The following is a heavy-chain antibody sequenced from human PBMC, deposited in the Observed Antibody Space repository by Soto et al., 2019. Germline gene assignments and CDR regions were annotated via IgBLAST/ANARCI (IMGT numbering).Heavy chain of an antibody. V-gene: IGHV3-7*01. D-gene: IGHD4-17*01. CDR1: GFTFSSYW. CDR2: IKQDGSEK. J-gene: IGHJ4*02. CDR3: ARVSYGEYEVYFDD. Sequence: EVQLVESGGGLVQPGGSLRLSCAASGFTFSSYWMSWVRQAPGKGLEWVANIKQDGSEKYYVDSVEGRFTISRDNAKNSLYLQMNRLRAEDTAVYHCARVSYGEYEVYFDDWGQGTLVTVSS.